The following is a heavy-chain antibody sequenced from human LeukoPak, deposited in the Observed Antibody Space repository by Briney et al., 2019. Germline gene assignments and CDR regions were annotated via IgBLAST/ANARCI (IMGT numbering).Heavy chain of an antibody. CDR3: AKLRSGGPAAGNH. Sequence: GGSLRLSCAASGFPFSSYVMSWVRQAPRRGLEWVSTIAADSTTYYAVSVKGRFTISRDNSKNALLLQMNGLRAEDTAVYYCAKLRSGGPAAGNHWGQGTLVTVSP. CDR2: IAADSTT. D-gene: IGHD6-13*01. CDR1: GFPFSSYV. J-gene: IGHJ5*02. V-gene: IGHV3-23*05.